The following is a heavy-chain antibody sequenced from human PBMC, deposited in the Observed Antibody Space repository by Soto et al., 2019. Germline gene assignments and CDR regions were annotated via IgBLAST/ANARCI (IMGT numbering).Heavy chain of an antibody. Sequence: EVQLVESGGGLVKPGGSRRLSFAASGLTFSSTWLNWVRQAPGKGLEWVSHMNNDGSYTIYAESVKGRFTFSRDNAKNTLYLQMNSLRAEDTAVYYCVRGGYMHACDIWGQGTMVTVSS. CDR1: GLTFSSTW. J-gene: IGHJ3*02. CDR2: MNNDGSYT. D-gene: IGHD6-13*01. V-gene: IGHV3-74*01. CDR3: VRGGYMHACDI.